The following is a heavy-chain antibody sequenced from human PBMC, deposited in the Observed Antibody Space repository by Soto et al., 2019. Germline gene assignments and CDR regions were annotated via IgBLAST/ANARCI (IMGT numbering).Heavy chain of an antibody. D-gene: IGHD3-16*02. V-gene: IGHV4-34*01. Sequence: SETLSLTCAVYGGSFSGYYWSWIRQPPGKGLEWIGEINHSGSTNYNPSLKSRVTISVDTSKNQFSLKLSSVTAADTAVYYCARGVVYDYVWGSYRRPLHFDYWGQGTLVTVSS. CDR1: GGSFSGYY. CDR3: ARGVVYDYVWGSYRRPLHFDY. CDR2: INHSGST. J-gene: IGHJ4*02.